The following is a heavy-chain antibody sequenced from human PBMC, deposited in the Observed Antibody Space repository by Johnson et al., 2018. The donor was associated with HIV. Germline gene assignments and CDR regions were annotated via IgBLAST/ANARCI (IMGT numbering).Heavy chain of an antibody. Sequence: VQLVESGGGFVQPGGSLRLSCAASGFTFSSYAMSWVRQAPWKGLEWVSAISGSGGSTYYADSVKGRFTISRDNSKNTLYLQMNSLRAEDTAVYYCAKVGIYSSGWYEDENAFDIWGQGTMVTVSS. CDR1: GFTFSSYA. J-gene: IGHJ3*02. D-gene: IGHD6-19*01. V-gene: IGHV3-23*04. CDR2: ISGSGGST. CDR3: AKVGIYSSGWYEDENAFDI.